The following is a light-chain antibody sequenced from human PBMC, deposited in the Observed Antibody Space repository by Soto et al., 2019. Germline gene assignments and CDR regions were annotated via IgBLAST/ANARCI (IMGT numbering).Light chain of an antibody. J-gene: IGKJ1*01. Sequence: DILMTYSPDSLAVSMGERATINCKSSQSVLYSSNNKNYLAWYQQKPGQAPRLLIYGASTRATGIPARFSGSGSGTEFTLTISSLQSEDFAVYYCQQYNNWPPWTFGQGTMVDI. V-gene: IGKV4-1*01. CDR1: QSVLYSSNNKNY. CDR3: QQYNNWPPWT. CDR2: GAS.